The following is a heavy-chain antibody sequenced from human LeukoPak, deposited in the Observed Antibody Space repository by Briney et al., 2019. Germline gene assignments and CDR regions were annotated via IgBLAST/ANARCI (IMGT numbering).Heavy chain of an antibody. J-gene: IGHJ6*03. V-gene: IGHV1-18*04. Sequence: GASVKVSCKASGYTFTGYYMHWVRQAPGQGLEWMGWISAFNGNTNYAQKLQGRVTMTTDTSTSTAYMELRSLRSDDTAVYYCARRIRAVKGSWVSTGRDYYYYYMDVWGKGTTVTVSS. CDR3: ARRIRAVKGSWVSTGRDYYYYYMDV. CDR2: ISAFNGNT. D-gene: IGHD3-9*01. CDR1: GYTFTGYY.